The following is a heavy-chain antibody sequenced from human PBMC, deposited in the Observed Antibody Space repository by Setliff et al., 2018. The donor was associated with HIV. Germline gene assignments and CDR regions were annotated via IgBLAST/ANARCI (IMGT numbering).Heavy chain of an antibody. V-gene: IGHV1-46*03. CDR1: GYTFTSYY. CDR3: ARDPAVFGLYYYYYMDV. J-gene: IGHJ6*03. Sequence: ASVKVSCKASGYTFTSYYMHWVRQAPGQGLEWMGIISPSGGSTSYAQKFQGRVTMTRDTSTSTVYMELSSLRSEDTAVYYCARDPAVFGLYYYYYMDVWGKGTTVTVSS. CDR2: ISPSGGST. D-gene: IGHD3-16*01.